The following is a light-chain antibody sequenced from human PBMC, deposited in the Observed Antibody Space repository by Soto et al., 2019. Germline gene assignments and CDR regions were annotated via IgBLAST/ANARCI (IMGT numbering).Light chain of an antibody. CDR1: SGHSSYA. V-gene: IGLV4-69*01. J-gene: IGLJ2*01. CDR2: LNSDGSH. Sequence: QLVLTQSPSASASLGASVKLTCTLSSGHSSYAIAWHQQQPEKGPRYLMKLNSDGSHSKGDGIPDRFSGSSSGAERYLNISSLQSEDEADYYCQTWGTGKGVFGGGTKLTVL. CDR3: QTWGTGKGV.